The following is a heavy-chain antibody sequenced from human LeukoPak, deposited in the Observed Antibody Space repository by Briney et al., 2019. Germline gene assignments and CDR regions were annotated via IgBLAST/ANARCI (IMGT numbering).Heavy chain of an antibody. V-gene: IGHV1-69*04. Sequence: ASVKVSCKASGGTFSSYAISWVRQAPGQGLEWMGRIIPILGIANSAQKFQGRVTITADKSTSTAYMELSSLRSEDTAVYYCASSIYYSGTTGWFDPWGQGTLVTVSS. CDR1: GGTFSSYA. CDR3: ASSIYYSGTTGWFDP. J-gene: IGHJ5*02. D-gene: IGHD1-7*01. CDR2: IIPILGIA.